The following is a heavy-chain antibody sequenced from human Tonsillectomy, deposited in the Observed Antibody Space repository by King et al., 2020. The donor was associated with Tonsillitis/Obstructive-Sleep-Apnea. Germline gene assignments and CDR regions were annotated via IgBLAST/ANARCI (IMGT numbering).Heavy chain of an antibody. CDR3: ASGYALGSAFDI. CDR1: GGSFTGYY. CDR2: INHSQYT. Sequence: VQLQQWGAGLLKPSETLSLTCAVFGGSFTGYYWSWIRQPPGKGREWIGEINHSQYTSHNPSLKSRVTISADTSKNQFSLKLTSVTAAATAVYYCASGYALGSAFDIWGQGTMVTVSS. D-gene: IGHD1-26*01. J-gene: IGHJ3*02. V-gene: IGHV4-34*01.